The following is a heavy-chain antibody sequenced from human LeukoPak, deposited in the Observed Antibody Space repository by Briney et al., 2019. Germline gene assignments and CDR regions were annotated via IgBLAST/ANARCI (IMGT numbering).Heavy chain of an antibody. CDR2: IHSIGST. CDR1: GVSLSNCY. CDR3: VRDINDDYWSGYPDF. D-gene: IGHD3-3*01. V-gene: IGHV4-4*07. Sequence: PETLSLTCTVSGVSLSNCYWGWIRQPAGKGLEWIGRIHSIGSTNYSPSLESRVTLSVDTSKNQFSLKLSSVTAADTAVYYCVRDINDDYWSGYPDFWGQGTRVTVSS. J-gene: IGHJ4*02.